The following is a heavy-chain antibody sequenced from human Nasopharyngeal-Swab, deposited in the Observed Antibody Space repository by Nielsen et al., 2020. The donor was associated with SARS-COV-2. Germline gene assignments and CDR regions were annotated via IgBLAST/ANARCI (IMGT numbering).Heavy chain of an antibody. D-gene: IGHD3-3*01. CDR2: INHSGST. CDR3: ARGNFWSGYYRYGMDV. CDR1: GGSFSGYY. J-gene: IGHJ6*02. Sequence: SETLSLTCAVYGGSFSGYYWSRIRQPPGKGLEWIGEINHSGSTNYNPSLKSRVTISVDTSKNQFSLKLSSVTAADTAVYYCARGNFWSGYYRYGMDVWSQGTTVTVSS. V-gene: IGHV4-34*01.